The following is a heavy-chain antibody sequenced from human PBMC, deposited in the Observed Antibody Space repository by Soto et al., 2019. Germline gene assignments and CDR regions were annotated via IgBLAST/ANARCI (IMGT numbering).Heavy chain of an antibody. CDR3: ARGVYYYDSRVSGY. Sequence: LEPLSLPCTVSGGSISSYYWSCIRKTPGKGLEWIGYIYYSGSTNYNPSLKSRVTISVDTSKNQFSLKLSSVTAADTAVYYCARGVYYYDSRVSGYWGQGTLVPVSS. D-gene: IGHD3-22*01. CDR1: GGSISSYY. V-gene: IGHV4-59*01. J-gene: IGHJ4*02. CDR2: IYYSGST.